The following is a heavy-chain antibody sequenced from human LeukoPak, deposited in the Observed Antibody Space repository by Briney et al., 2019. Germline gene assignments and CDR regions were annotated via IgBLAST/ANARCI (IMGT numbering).Heavy chain of an antibody. CDR1: GFTFSNYG. V-gene: IGHV3-30*19. D-gene: IGHD6-19*01. Sequence: GGSLRLSCAASGFTFSNYGMHWVRQAPGKGLEWVAVISYDGSNKYYADSVKGRFTISRDNSKNTLYPQMNSLRAEDTAVYYCARGAPAVAGTPPYGMDVWGQGTTVTVSS. CDR2: ISYDGSNK. J-gene: IGHJ6*02. CDR3: ARGAPAVAGTPPYGMDV.